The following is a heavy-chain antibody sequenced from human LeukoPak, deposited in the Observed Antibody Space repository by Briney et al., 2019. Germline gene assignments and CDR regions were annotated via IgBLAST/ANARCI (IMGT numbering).Heavy chain of an antibody. J-gene: IGHJ4*02. CDR2: IYYSGST. D-gene: IGHD3-9*01. Sequence: SETLSLTCTVSGGSLSSSPYYWGWLRQPPGKGLEWIGNIYYSGSTYYNPSLKSRLTISLDTSQRHFSLRPSSVTAADTASYYCTRGSYDVLTGYSTLGEYWGQGTLVTVSS. V-gene: IGHV4-39*02. CDR3: TRGSYDVLTGYSTLGEY. CDR1: GGSLSSSPYY.